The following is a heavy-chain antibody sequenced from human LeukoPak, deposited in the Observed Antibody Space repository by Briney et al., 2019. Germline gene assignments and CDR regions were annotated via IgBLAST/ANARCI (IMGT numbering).Heavy chain of an antibody. CDR3: ARDDADSAYADGDY. D-gene: IGHD5-12*01. J-gene: IGHJ4*02. V-gene: IGHV1-69*04. CDR1: GGIFSSYT. CDR2: IIPLLGIA. Sequence: EASVKVSCKASGGIFSSYTISWVRQAPGQGLEWMGRIIPLLGIANYAQKFQGRVTIIADKSTSTAYMELSSLRSEDTAVYSCARDDADSAYADGDYWGQGTLVTVSS.